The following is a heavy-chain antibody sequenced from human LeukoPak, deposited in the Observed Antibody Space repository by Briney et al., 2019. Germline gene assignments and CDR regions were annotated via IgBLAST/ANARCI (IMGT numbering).Heavy chain of an antibody. CDR3: TRASTLTSPFDY. CDR2: IYPGDSDT. J-gene: IGHJ4*02. Sequence: GESLKISCKGSGYSFTSDWIGWVRQMPGKGLGWMGIIYPGDSDTRYSPSFQGQVSISADKSISTAYLQWSSLKASDTAMYYCTRASTLTSPFDYWGQGTLVTVSS. CDR1: GYSFTSDW. D-gene: IGHD4-11*01. V-gene: IGHV5-51*01.